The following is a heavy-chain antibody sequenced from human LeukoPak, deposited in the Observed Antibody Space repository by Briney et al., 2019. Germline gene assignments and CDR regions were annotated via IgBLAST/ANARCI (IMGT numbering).Heavy chain of an antibody. V-gene: IGHV1-69*04. CDR1: GGTFSSYT. Sequence: SVKVSCKASGGTFSSYTISWVRQAPGQGLEWMGRIIPILGIANYAQKFQGRVTITADKSTSTAYMELSSLRSEDTAVYYCARDPWLAYCGGDCYWVWGQGTLATVSS. CDR2: IIPILGIA. D-gene: IGHD2-21*01. CDR3: ARDPWLAYCGGDCYWV. J-gene: IGHJ4*02.